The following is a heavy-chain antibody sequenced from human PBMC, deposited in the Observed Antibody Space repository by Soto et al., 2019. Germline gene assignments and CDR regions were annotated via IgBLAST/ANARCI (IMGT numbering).Heavy chain of an antibody. V-gene: IGHV1-18*01. CDR2: ISAYNGNT. Sequence: QVQLVQSGAEVKKPGASVKVSCKASGYTFTSYGISWVRQAPGQGLEWMGWISAYNGNTKYAQKVQGPVTMTTDTSTNTAYIEPRSLRSHHTALYSCASDNPPFHPWGQGTLVTVSS. CDR3: ASDNPPFHP. CDR1: GYTFTSYG. J-gene: IGHJ5*02.